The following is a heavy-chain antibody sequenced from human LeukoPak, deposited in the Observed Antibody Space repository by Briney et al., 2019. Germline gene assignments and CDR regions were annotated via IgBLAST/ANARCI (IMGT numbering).Heavy chain of an antibody. CDR3: ARELLRHDILTGSYFDY. CDR2: IYYSGST. Sequence: SETLSLTCTVSGGSISSYYWSWIRQPPGQGLEWIGYIYYSGSTNYNASLKSRVTISVNTSKNQFSLKLSSVTAADTAVYYCARELLRHDILTGSYFDYWGQGTLVTVSS. J-gene: IGHJ4*02. D-gene: IGHD3-9*01. V-gene: IGHV4-59*01. CDR1: GGSISSYY.